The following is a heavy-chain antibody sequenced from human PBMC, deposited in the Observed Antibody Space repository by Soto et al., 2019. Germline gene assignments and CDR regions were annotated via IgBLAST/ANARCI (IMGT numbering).Heavy chain of an antibody. CDR2: IYYSGTT. CDR3: ARSNRQCRILIVPASAFDP. Sequence: QVQLQESGPGLVKPSQTLSLTCTVSGGSISSGDYYWSWIRQPPGKGLEWIGYIYYSGTTYYNPSLKSRVTISVHKSKTQFFLKLNATTAADTAVYYCARSNRQCRILIVPASAFDPWGQGTLVTVSS. D-gene: IGHD2-2*01. J-gene: IGHJ5*02. CDR1: GGSISSGDYY. V-gene: IGHV4-30-4*01.